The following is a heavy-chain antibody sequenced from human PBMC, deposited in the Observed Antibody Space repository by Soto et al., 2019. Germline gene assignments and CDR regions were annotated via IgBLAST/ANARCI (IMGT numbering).Heavy chain of an antibody. CDR1: GYSFTIYW. Sequence: GESLKISCKGSGYSFTIYWIGWVRQMPGKGLEWMGIIYPGDSDTRYSPSFQGQVTISADKSISTAYLQWSSLKASDPAMYYCARLGGRSSSSKANWFDPWGQGTLVSVS. V-gene: IGHV5-51*01. CDR2: IYPGDSDT. CDR3: ARLGGRSSSSKANWFDP. J-gene: IGHJ5*02. D-gene: IGHD6-6*01.